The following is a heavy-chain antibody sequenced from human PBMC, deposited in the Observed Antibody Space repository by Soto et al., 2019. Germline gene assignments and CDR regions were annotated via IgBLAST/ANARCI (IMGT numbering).Heavy chain of an antibody. Sequence: SETLSLTCTVSGGSTSSYKYWSWIRQPPGKGLECIWHIYYSGNTDYNPSLKSRLAISIDTSNNHVSLILNSVTAADTAVYYCARVGPWVPYYYDSSPYTFENWFDPWGQGTLVTVSS. CDR1: GGSTSSYKY. CDR2: IYYSGNT. CDR3: ARVGPWVPYYYDSSPYTFENWFDP. D-gene: IGHD3-22*01. J-gene: IGHJ5*02. V-gene: IGHV4-59*08.